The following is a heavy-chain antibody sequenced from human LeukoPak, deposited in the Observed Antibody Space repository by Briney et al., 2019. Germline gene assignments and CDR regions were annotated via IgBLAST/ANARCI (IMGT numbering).Heavy chain of an antibody. D-gene: IGHD6-19*01. CDR2: ISGSGGST. J-gene: IGHJ4*02. Sequence: GGSLRFSCAASGFTFSSYAMSWVRQAPGKGLEWVSAISGSGGSTYYADSVKGRFTISRDNSKNTLYLQMNSLRAEDTAVYYCAKPPSSGWHKFDYWGQGTLVTVSS. CDR3: AKPPSSGWHKFDY. CDR1: GFTFSSYA. V-gene: IGHV3-23*01.